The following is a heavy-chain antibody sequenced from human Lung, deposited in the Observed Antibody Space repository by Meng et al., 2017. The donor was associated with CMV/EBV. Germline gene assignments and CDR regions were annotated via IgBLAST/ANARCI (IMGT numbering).Heavy chain of an antibody. CDR1: GGSISSSSYY. V-gene: IGHV4-39*01. J-gene: IGHJ4*02. Sequence: LQGRGPGVGEPSETLSLTCTGSGGSISSSSYYWAWIRQPPGEGLEWIGSVVYSGTTYYTSSLKSRVSISVDTSKNQFSLKLSSVTAADTAVYYCARHHHSPTFDYWGQGTLVTVSS. CDR2: VVYSGTT. D-gene: IGHD1-14*01. CDR3: ARHHHSPTFDY.